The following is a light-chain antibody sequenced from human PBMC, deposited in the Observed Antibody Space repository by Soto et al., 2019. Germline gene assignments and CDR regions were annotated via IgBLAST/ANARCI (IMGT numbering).Light chain of an antibody. Sequence: EFVLTQSPSTVSVSPGQRASLSCRASQSVSTTVAWYHQKPGKAPRLLVYGASTRATGIPARFSGSGAGTDFTLTITSLQSEDFGVYFCQQYKDWPTTFGQGTKVDIK. J-gene: IGKJ1*01. CDR2: GAS. V-gene: IGKV3-15*01. CDR3: QQYKDWPTT. CDR1: QSVSTT.